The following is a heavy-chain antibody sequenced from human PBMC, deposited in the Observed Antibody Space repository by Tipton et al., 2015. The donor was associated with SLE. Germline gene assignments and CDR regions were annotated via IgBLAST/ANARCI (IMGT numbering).Heavy chain of an antibody. CDR1: GFTFSDYY. V-gene: IGHV3-11*05. Sequence: GSLRLSCAASGFTFSDYYMSWIRQAPGKGLEWVSYISSSSSYTNYADSVKGRFTISRDNSKNTVYLQMHSLRAEDTAVYYCAREYDSGSFDYWGQGTLVTVSS. D-gene: IGHD3-10*01. CDR3: AREYDSGSFDY. J-gene: IGHJ4*02. CDR2: ISSSSSYT.